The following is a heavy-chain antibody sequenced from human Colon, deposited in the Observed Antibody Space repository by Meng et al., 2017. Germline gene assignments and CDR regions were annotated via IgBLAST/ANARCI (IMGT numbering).Heavy chain of an antibody. CDR3: ARARELWGRPLPSPFDY. CDR1: GFALSGVT. Sequence: QITLKESGPTLVKPTQTLTLTCSISGFALSGVTVAWIRQPPGKALECLAVIYWDDDKRYRPSLESRLTITKDTSKNQVVLTMTNVDPVDTATYYCARARELWGRPLPSPFDYWGPETLVTVYS. D-gene: IGHD7-27*01. CDR2: IYWDDDK. J-gene: IGHJ4*02. V-gene: IGHV2-5*02.